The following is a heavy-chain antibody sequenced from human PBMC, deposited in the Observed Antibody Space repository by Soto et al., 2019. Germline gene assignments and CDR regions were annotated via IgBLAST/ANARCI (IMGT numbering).Heavy chain of an antibody. J-gene: IGHJ5*02. CDR1: GGSISSYY. Sequence: QVQLQESGPGLVKTSETLSLTCTVSGGSISSYYWTWIRQPPGKGLEWIGYIDYSGSTNYNPTLKGRVTISVDTSKNQFSLKLSAVTAADTAVYYCARTLFGWGIWFDPWGQGTLGTVSS. CDR2: IDYSGST. V-gene: IGHV4-59*01. CDR3: ARTLFGWGIWFDP. D-gene: IGHD3-10*02.